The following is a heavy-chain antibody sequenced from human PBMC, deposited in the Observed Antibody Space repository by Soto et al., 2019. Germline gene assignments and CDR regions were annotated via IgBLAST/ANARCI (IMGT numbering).Heavy chain of an antibody. J-gene: IGHJ5*02. D-gene: IGHD3-3*01. CDR1: GFTFSSYW. CDR3: ARETAYYDFWSGYGGSGGFDP. V-gene: IGHV3-74*01. Sequence: GGSLRLSCAASGFTFSSYWMHWVRQAPGKGLVWVSRINSDGSSTSYADSVKGRFTISRDNAKNTLYLQMNSLRAEDTAVYYCARETAYYDFWSGYGGSGGFDPWGQGTLVTVSS. CDR2: INSDGSST.